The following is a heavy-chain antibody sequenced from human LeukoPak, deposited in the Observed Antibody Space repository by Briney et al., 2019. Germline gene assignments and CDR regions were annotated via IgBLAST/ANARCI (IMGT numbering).Heavy chain of an antibody. J-gene: IGHJ4*02. D-gene: IGHD2-21*01. CDR1: GFTFSSYA. Sequence: GGPLRLSCAASGFTFSSYAMSWVRQAPGKGLEWVSAISGSGGSTYYADSVKGRFTISRDNSKNTLYLQVNSLRAEDTAVYYCARGCGGDCYSADYWGQGTLVTVSS. V-gene: IGHV3-23*01. CDR2: ISGSGGST. CDR3: ARGCGGDCYSADY.